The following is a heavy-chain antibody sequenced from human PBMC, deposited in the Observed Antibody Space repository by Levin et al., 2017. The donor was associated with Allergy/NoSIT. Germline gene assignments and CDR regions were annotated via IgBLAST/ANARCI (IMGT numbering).Heavy chain of an antibody. CDR3: AKGETYYDYIWGSYRTDYYFDY. J-gene: IGHJ4*02. V-gene: IGHV3-23*01. CDR1: GFTFSSYA. D-gene: IGHD3-16*02. CDR2: ISGSGGST. Sequence: GGSLRLSCAASGFTFSSYAMSWVRQAPGKGLEWVSAISGSGGSTYYADSVKGRFTISRDNSKNTLYLQMNSLRAEDTAVYYCAKGETYYDYIWGSYRTDYYFDYWGQGTLVTVSS.